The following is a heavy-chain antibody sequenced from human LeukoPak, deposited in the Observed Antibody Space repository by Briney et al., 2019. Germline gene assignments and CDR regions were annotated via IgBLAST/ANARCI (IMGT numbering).Heavy chain of an antibody. J-gene: IGHJ5*02. CDR2: IYYSGST. CDR1: GGSISSSSYY. CDR3: ARPRWGGDYHNWFDP. D-gene: IGHD4-17*01. Sequence: SETLSLTCTVSGGSISSSSYYWGWIRQPPGKGLEWIGSIYYSGSTYYNPSLKSRVTISVDTSKNQFSLKLSSVTAADTAVYYCARPRWGGDYHNWFDPWGQGTLVTVSS. V-gene: IGHV4-39*07.